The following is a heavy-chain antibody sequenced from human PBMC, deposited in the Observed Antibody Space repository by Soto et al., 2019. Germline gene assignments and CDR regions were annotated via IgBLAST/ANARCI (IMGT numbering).Heavy chain of an antibody. CDR1: GGSITTGGYY. CDR2: RYYSEST. Sequence: ASETLSLTCTVTGGSITTGGYYWSWIRQLPGKGLEWIGHRYYSESTYYNPSLKSRVSISLDTSKNQFSLKLSFVTAADTAMYYCARTKCSGGSCYSWSLDYWGQGTPVTVSS. V-gene: IGHV4-31*03. D-gene: IGHD2-15*01. CDR3: ARTKCSGGSCYSWSLDY. J-gene: IGHJ4*02.